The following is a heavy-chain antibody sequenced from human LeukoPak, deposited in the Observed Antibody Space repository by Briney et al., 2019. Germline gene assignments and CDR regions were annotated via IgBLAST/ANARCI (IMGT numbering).Heavy chain of an antibody. D-gene: IGHD2-15*01. CDR3: AREYCSGGSCLIDY. V-gene: IGHV4-59*01. Sequence: SETLSLTCTVSGGSISSYYWSWIRQPPGKGLEWNGYIYYSGSTNYNPSLKSRVTISVDTSKNQFSLKLSSVTAADTAFYYCAREYCSGGSCLIDYWGQGTLVTVSS. CDR2: IYYSGST. CDR1: GGSISSYY. J-gene: IGHJ4*02.